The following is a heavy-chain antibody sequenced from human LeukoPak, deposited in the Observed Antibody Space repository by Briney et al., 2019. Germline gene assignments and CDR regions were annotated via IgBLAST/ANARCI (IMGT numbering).Heavy chain of an antibody. J-gene: IGHJ4*02. CDR3: ATVYPSGNYY. V-gene: IGHV1-2*06. D-gene: IGHD3-10*01. CDR2: INPNSGGT. CDR1: GYTFTGYY. Sequence: ASVKVSCKASGYTFTGYYMHWVRQAPGQGLEWMGRINPNSGGTDYAQKFQGRVTMTRDTSISTAYIELNRLTSDDTAVYLCATVYPSGNYYWGQGTLVTVSS.